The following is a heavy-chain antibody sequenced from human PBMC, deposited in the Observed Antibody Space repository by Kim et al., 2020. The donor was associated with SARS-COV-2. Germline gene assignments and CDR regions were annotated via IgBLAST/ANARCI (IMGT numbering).Heavy chain of an antibody. Sequence: GGSLRLSCSASGFTFSSYAMHWVRQAPGKGLEYVSAISSNGGSTYYADSVKGRFTISRDNSKNTLYLQMSSLRAEDTAVYYCVKGSGVGATGPVYYGMDVWGQGTTVTVSS. CDR3: VKGSGVGATGPVYYGMDV. V-gene: IGHV3-64D*06. D-gene: IGHD1-26*01. J-gene: IGHJ6*02. CDR2: ISSNGGST. CDR1: GFTFSSYA.